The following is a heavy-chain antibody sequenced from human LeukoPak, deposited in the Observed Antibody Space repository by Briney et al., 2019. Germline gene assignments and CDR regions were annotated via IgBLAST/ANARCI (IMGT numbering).Heavy chain of an antibody. D-gene: IGHD3-10*01. CDR3: VGDRGSHLFDP. CDR2: IYYSGST. CDR1: GGSISSYY. Sequence: SETLSLTCTVSGGSISSYYWSWIRQPPWKGLESIGYIYYSGSTNYNPSLKSRVTISVDTSKNQFSLKLSSVTAADTAVYYCVGDRGSHLFDPWGQGTLVTVSS. V-gene: IGHV4-59*01. J-gene: IGHJ5*02.